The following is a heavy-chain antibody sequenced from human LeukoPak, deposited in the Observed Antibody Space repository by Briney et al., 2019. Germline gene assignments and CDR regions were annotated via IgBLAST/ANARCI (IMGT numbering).Heavy chain of an antibody. CDR1: GGSISSSSYY. D-gene: IGHD3/OR15-3a*01. CDR3: ARENRERTGYYGPFDS. CDR2: IYYSGST. J-gene: IGHJ4*02. Sequence: PSETLSLTCTVSGGSISSSSYYWGWIRQPPGKGLEWIGSIYYSGSTYYNPSLKSRVTISVDTSKNQFSLKLSSVTAADTAIYYCARENRERTGYYGPFDSWGQGTLVTVSS. V-gene: IGHV4-39*07.